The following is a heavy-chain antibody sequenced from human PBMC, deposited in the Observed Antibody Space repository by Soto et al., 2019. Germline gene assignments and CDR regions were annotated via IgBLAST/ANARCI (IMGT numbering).Heavy chain of an antibody. CDR1: GFTFSSYS. V-gene: IGHV3-21*01. D-gene: IGHD5-18*01. CDR3: ARDLYFPEFSLDTAMVLDYYYYGMDV. CDR2: ISSSSSYI. J-gene: IGHJ6*02. Sequence: GGSLRLSCAASGFTFSSYSMNWVRQAPGKGLEWVSSISSSSSYIYYADSVKGRFTISRDNAKNSLYLQMNSLRAEDTAVYYCARDLYFPEFSLDTAMVLDYYYYGMDVWGQGTTVTVSS.